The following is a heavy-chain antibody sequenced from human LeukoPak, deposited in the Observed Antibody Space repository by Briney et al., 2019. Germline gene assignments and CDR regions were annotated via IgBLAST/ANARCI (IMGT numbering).Heavy chain of an antibody. CDR3: TKARRYYYGSGSFFSYYFDY. CDR1: GFTFSNAW. V-gene: IGHV3-15*01. Sequence: GGSLRLSCAASGFTFSNAWMSWVRQAPRKGLEWVGRIKSKTDGGTTDYAAAVKGRFTISRDDSKNTLYLQMNSLKTEDTAVYYCTKARRYYYGSGSFFSYYFDYWGQGTLVTASS. D-gene: IGHD3-10*01. J-gene: IGHJ4*02. CDR2: IKSKTDGGTT.